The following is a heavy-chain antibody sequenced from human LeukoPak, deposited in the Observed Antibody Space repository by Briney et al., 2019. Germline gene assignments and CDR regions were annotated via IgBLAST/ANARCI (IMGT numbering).Heavy chain of an antibody. CDR1: GYTFTSYG. V-gene: IGHV1-18*01. D-gene: IGHD6-13*01. Sequence: ASVKVSCKASGYTFTSYGTSWVRQAPGQGLEWMGWISAYNGNTNYAQKLQGRVTMTTDTSTSTAYMELRSLRSDDTAVYYCARAASSYVAAAASAPWGQGTLVTVSS. CDR3: ARAASSYVAAAASAP. CDR2: ISAYNGNT. J-gene: IGHJ5*02.